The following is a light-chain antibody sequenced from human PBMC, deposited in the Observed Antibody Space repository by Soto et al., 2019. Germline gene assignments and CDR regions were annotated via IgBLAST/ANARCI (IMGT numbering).Light chain of an antibody. CDR1: QNVSSNL. V-gene: IGKV3-20*01. J-gene: IGKJ1*01. CDR3: QQYGSSPWT. Sequence: TVLTQPPGTRSLSPGERATLSCRASQNVSSNLLVWYQQHPGQAPRLLIYGASSRATGIPDRFSGSGSRTDFTLTISRLEPEDFAVYYCQQYGSSPWTFGQGTKVDIK. CDR2: GAS.